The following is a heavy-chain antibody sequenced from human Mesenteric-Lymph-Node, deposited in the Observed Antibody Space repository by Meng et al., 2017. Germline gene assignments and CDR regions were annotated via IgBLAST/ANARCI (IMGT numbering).Heavy chain of an antibody. CDR3: ARSGYGGGLY. Sequence: GSLRLSCTVSGGSINRYYWNWIRQSPGKGLEWIGFVSSSGSPSYAPSLRSRVTISVDTSKSQFSLRLNSVTAADTAVYYCARSGYGGGLYWGQGTLVTVSS. D-gene: IGHD2-21*01. J-gene: IGHJ4*02. V-gene: IGHV4-59*01. CDR1: GGSINRYY. CDR2: VSSSGSP.